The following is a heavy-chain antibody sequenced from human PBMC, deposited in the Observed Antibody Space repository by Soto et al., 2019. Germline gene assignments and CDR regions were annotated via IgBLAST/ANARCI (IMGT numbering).Heavy chain of an antibody. J-gene: IGHJ6*02. D-gene: IGHD2-2*01. CDR3: ARDEGYQLLTYGMGV. Sequence: QVQLVESGGGLVKPGGSLRLSCAASGFTFSDYYMSWIRQAPGKGLEWVSYISSSSSYTNYADSVKGRFTISRDNAKNSLYLQLNSLRAEDTAVYYCARDEGYQLLTYGMGVWGQGTTVTVSS. V-gene: IGHV3-11*05. CDR2: ISSSSSYT. CDR1: GFTFSDYY.